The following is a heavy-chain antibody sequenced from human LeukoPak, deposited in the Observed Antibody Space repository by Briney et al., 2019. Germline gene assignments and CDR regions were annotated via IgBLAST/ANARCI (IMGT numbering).Heavy chain of an antibody. Sequence: GGSLRPSCAASGFTVSSNYMSWVRQAPGKGLEWVSVIYSGGSTYYADSVKGRFTISRDNSKNTLYLQMNSLRAEDTAVYYCARDITEDYGDYVTGATYGMDVWGQGTTVTVSS. CDR1: GFTVSSNY. CDR2: IYSGGST. CDR3: ARDITEDYGDYVTGATYGMDV. J-gene: IGHJ6*02. D-gene: IGHD4-17*01. V-gene: IGHV3-66*01.